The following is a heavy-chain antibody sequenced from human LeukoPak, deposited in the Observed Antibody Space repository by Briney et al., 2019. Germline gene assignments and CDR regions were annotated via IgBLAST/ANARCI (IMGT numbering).Heavy chain of an antibody. CDR2: IYYSGST. V-gene: IGHV4-59*08. J-gene: IGHJ6*02. CDR1: GGSISSYY. D-gene: IGHD2-21*02. Sequence: SETLSLTCTVSGGSISSYYWSWIRQPPGKGLEWIGYIYYSGSTNYNPSLKSRVTISVDTSKNQFSLKLSSVTAADTAVYYCARAYCGGDCYPDYDYYYGMDVWGQGTTVTVSS. CDR3: ARAYCGGDCYPDYDYYYGMDV.